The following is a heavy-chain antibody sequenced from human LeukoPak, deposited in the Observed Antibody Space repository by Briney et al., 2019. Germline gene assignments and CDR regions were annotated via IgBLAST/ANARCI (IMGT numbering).Heavy chain of an antibody. Sequence: SVKVSCKASGGTFSSYAISWVRQAPGQGLEWMGGIIPIFGTANYAQKFQGRVTITADESTSTAYMELSSLRSEDTAVYYCAREEQWHKEAFDIWGQGTMVTVSS. CDR2: IIPIFGTA. CDR3: AREEQWHKEAFDI. D-gene: IGHD6-19*01. CDR1: GGTFSSYA. V-gene: IGHV1-69*13. J-gene: IGHJ3*02.